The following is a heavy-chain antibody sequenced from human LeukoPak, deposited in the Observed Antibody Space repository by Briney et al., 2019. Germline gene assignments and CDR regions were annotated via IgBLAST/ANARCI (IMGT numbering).Heavy chain of an antibody. CDR3: ARERIAAAGTLDY. Sequence: PSETLSLTCTVSGASISSSAYCWGWIRQPPGKGLEWIGSIGGSNYYRGSTYYNPSLKSRVTIHVDTSKDQFSLKLSSVTAADTAVYYCARERIAAAGTLDYWGQGTLVTVSS. CDR2: IGGSNYYRGST. V-gene: IGHV4-39*02. CDR1: GASISSSAYC. J-gene: IGHJ4*02. D-gene: IGHD6-13*01.